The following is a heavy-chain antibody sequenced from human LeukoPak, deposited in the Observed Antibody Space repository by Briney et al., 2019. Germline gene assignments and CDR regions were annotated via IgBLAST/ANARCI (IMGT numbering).Heavy chain of an antibody. D-gene: IGHD2-15*01. J-gene: IGHJ4*02. CDR2: ISYDGSNK. CDR3: ARDLPYCSGGSCYSRPTYYFDY. CDR1: GFTFSSYA. V-gene: IGHV3-30-3*01. Sequence: GGSLRLSCAASGFTFSSYAMHWVRQAPGKGLERVAVISYDGSNKYYADSVKGRFTISRDNYKNTLYLQMNSLRAEDTAVYYCARDLPYCSGGSCYSRPTYYFDYWGQGNLVTVSS.